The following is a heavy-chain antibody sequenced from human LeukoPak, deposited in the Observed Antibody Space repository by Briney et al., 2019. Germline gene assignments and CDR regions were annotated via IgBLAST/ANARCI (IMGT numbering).Heavy chain of an antibody. J-gene: IGHJ5*02. D-gene: IGHD1-26*01. CDR1: GGSISASSHY. CDR3: ARRVYRAWIDP. V-gene: IGHV4-39*01. Sequence: SETLSLTCSVSGGSISASSHYWAWVRQPPGKGLEWIGSVYYTGSIRYNTSLKSRVTISVDMSKNDLFLTLNSVTAADTAFYYCARRVYRAWIDPWGQGILVTVSP. CDR2: VYYTGSI.